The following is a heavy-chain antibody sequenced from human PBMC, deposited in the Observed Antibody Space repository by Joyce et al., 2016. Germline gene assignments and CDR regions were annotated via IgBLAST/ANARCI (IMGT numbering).Heavy chain of an antibody. CDR3: ARPASSGWYVAFDF. CDR1: AYSFTNYW. D-gene: IGHD6-19*01. CDR2: IYPGDSDT. Sequence: EVQLVQSGAEVKKPGESLKISCKVSAYSFTNYWIGWVRQMPGKGLELMGTIYPGDSDTSYSPSVQGQGQISVHKSINTAYLQWSSLKASDTAMYYCARPASSGWYVAFDFWGQGTMVTVSS. J-gene: IGHJ3*01. V-gene: IGHV5-51*01.